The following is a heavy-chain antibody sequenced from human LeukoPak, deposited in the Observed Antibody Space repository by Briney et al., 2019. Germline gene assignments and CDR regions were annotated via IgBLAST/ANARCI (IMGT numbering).Heavy chain of an antibody. D-gene: IGHD6-13*01. CDR2: IRNDGSKD. J-gene: IGHJ5*02. Sequence: GXSLRXSCAASGFTFRDFGMHWVRQAPGKGLEWVAFIRNDGSKDYYPDSVKGRFTISRDNSRTTLYLQMHSLRIEDTAVYYCVKGGSSSHNWFDPWGQGILVTVSS. CDR3: VKGGSSSHNWFDP. CDR1: GFTFRDFG. V-gene: IGHV3-30*02.